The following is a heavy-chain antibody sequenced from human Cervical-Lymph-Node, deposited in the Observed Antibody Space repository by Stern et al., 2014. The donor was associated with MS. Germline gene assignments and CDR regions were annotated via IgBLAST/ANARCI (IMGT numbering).Heavy chain of an antibody. CDR3: ATDRDDFRSGYSAPTKGYGLDV. CDR2: FHPEDGET. CDR1: GYTLTELS. Sequence: QDQLVQSGAEVKKPGASVKVSCKVSGYTLTELSMPWVRQAPGKGLEWMGGFHPEDGETIYAQKFQGRVTMTEDTSTDTAYMELSSLRSEDTAVYYCATDRDDFRSGYSAPTKGYGLDVWGQGTTVTVTS. V-gene: IGHV1-24*01. J-gene: IGHJ6*02. D-gene: IGHD3-3*01.